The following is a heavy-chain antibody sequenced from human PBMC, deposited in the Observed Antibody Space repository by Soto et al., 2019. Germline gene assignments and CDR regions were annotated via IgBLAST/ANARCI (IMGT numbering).Heavy chain of an antibody. J-gene: IGHJ4*02. Sequence: QVQLVESGGGVVQPGRSLRLSCAASGFTFSSYGMHWDRQAPGKGLEWVAVIWYDGSNKYYADSVKGRFTISRDNSKITLYLQMNSLRAEDTAVYYCARETGSSWYLDYWGQGTLVTVSS. CDR3: ARETGSSWYLDY. CDR1: GFTFSSYG. D-gene: IGHD6-13*01. CDR2: IWYDGSNK. V-gene: IGHV3-33*01.